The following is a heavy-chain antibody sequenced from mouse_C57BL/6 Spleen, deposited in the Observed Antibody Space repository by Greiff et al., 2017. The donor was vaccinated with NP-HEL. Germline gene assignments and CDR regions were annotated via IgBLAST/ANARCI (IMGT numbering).Heavy chain of an antibody. CDR3: ARSPVYYGNYPFAY. CDR1: GFSLTSYG. CDR2: IWSGGST. Sequence: QVQLQQSGPGLVQPSQSLSITCTVSGFSLTSYGVHWVRQSPGKGLEWLGVIWSGGSTDYNAAFISRLSISKDNSKSQVFFKMNSLQADDTAIDYGARSPVYYGNYPFAYWGQGTLVTVSA. V-gene: IGHV2-2*01. D-gene: IGHD2-1*01. J-gene: IGHJ3*01.